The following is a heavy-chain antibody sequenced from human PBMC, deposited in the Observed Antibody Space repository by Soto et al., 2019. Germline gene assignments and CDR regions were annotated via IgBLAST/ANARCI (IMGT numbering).Heavy chain of an antibody. CDR2: ISPYTGNT. V-gene: IGHV1-18*01. D-gene: IGHD3-16*01. CDR1: GYIFVNYG. J-gene: IGHJ6*02. CDR3: VMVDNYVTPTPQDA. Sequence: QVQLVQSGDEVKKPGASVKVSYKASGYIFVNYGIAWVRQAPGQGLEWMGWISPYTGNTHSATKVQGRLTMTTDTSTSTAYMDLGSLTSVDTAVYYCVMVDNYVTPTPQDAWGQGTTVTVSS.